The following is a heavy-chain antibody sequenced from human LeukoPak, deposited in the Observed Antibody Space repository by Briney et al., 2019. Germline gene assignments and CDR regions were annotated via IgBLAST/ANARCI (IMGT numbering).Heavy chain of an antibody. CDR3: ATRITMVRGVYNRVDY. CDR2: INPNSGGT. D-gene: IGHD3-10*01. J-gene: IGHJ4*02. V-gene: IGHV1-2*02. CDR1: GYTFTGYY. Sequence: ASVKVSCKASGYTFTGYYMHWVRQAPGQGLEWMGWINPNSGGTNYAQKFQGRVTMTRDTSISTAYMELSRLRSDDTAVYYCATRITMVRGVYNRVDYWGQGTLVTVSS.